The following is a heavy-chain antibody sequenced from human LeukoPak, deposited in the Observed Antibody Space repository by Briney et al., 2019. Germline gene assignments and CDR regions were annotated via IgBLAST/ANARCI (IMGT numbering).Heavy chain of an antibody. J-gene: IGHJ4*02. CDR1: GFTFSSYS. V-gene: IGHV3-21*01. D-gene: IGHD6-19*01. CDR2: ISSSSSYI. Sequence: PGGSLRLSCAASGFTFSSYSMKWVRQAPGKGLEWVSSISSSSSYIYYADSVKGRFTISRDNAKNSLYLQMNSLRAEDTAVYYCARVGSGWYVDYWGQGTLVTVSS. CDR3: ARVGSGWYVDY.